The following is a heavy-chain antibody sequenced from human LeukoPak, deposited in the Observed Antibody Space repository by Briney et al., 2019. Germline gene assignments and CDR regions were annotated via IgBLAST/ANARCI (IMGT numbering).Heavy chain of an antibody. CDR2: ISAYNGNT. CDR3: AISYSSSKDDAFDI. J-gene: IGHJ3*02. D-gene: IGHD6-6*01. V-gene: IGHV1-18*01. CDR1: GYTFTSYG. Sequence: ASVKVSCKASGYTFTSYGISWVRQAPGQGLEWMGRISAYNGNTNYAQKLQGRVTMTTDTSTSTAYMELRSLRSDDTAVYYCAISYSSSKDDAFDIWGQGTMVTVSS.